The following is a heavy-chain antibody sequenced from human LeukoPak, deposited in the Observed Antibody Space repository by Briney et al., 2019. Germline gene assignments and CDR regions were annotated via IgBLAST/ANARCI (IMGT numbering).Heavy chain of an antibody. D-gene: IGHD2-2*01. Sequence: KSSETLSLTCAVYGGSFSGYYWSWIRQPPGKGLEWIGEINHSGSTNYNPSLKSRVTISVDTSKNQFSLKLSSVTAADTAVYYCATEAPYCSSTSCFHAFDIWGQGTMVTVSS. V-gene: IGHV4-34*01. CDR2: INHSGST. CDR1: GGSFSGYY. CDR3: ATEAPYCSSTSCFHAFDI. J-gene: IGHJ3*02.